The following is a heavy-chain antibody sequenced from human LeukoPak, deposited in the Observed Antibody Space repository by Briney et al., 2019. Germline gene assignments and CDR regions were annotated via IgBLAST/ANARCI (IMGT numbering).Heavy chain of an antibody. D-gene: IGHD3-16*02. CDR1: GFTFTNNA. J-gene: IGHJ4*02. Sequence: GGSLRLSCAASGFTFTNNAMHWVRQTPGKGLEWVAFVSYDGSWDSYSDSVKGRFTISRDASKNTLYLQMNSLRAEDTAVYYCTREERGYIPAFWGQGTLVTVSS. CDR2: VSYDGSWD. V-gene: IGHV3-30*01. CDR3: TREERGYIPAF.